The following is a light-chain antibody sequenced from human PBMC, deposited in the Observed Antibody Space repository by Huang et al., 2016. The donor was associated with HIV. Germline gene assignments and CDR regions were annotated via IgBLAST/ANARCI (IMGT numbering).Light chain of an antibody. CDR2: DAS. CDR3: QQRSDWPT. J-gene: IGKJ1*01. V-gene: IGKV3-11*01. Sequence: EIVLTQSPATLSLSPGERATLSCRASQSVGSYLAWYQQRPGQAPRLLIYDASSRAVVRPARFSGSGSGTDFTLTSGSLAPEDSAVYYCQQRSDWPTFGQGTKVEIK. CDR1: QSVGSY.